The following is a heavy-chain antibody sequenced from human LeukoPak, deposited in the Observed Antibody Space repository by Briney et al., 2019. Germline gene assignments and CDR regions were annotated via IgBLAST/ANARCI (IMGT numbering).Heavy chain of an antibody. D-gene: IGHD2-8*01. CDR3: ARRRMSSDYFDY. J-gene: IGHJ4*02. V-gene: IGHV4-39*01. CDR1: GGSISSSSYY. CDR2: VYYSGST. Sequence: SETLSLTCTVSGGSISSSSYYWDWVRQPPGTGLECIGTVYYSGSTYYNPSLESRVTISVDTSKNQFSLKLSSVTAADTAVYYCARRRMSSDYFDYWGQGTLVTVSS.